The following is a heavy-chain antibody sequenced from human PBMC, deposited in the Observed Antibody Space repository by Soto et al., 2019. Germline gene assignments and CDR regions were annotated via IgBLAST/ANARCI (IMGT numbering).Heavy chain of an antibody. CDR1: GFSLSTSGMC. Sequence: SGPTLVNPPQTLTMTCTFSGFSLSTSGMCVSWIRQPPGKALEWLARIDWDDDKYYSTSLKTRLTISKDTSKNQVVLTMTNMDPVDTATYYWARIRVRGDLGFSFPDYWGQGTLVTVSS. J-gene: IGHJ4*02. CDR3: ARIRVRGDLGFSFPDY. CDR2: IDWDDDK. V-gene: IGHV2-70*11. D-gene: IGHD3-16*01.